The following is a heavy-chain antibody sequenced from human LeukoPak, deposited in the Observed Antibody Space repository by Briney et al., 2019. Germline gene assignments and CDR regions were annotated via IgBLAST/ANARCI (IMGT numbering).Heavy chain of an antibody. CDR3: AKDPHPYGSGLFYYFDY. J-gene: IGHJ4*02. D-gene: IGHD3-10*01. CDR1: GFTFSSYG. V-gene: IGHV3-30*02. CDR2: IPYDGSNK. Sequence: GGSLRLSCAASGFTFSSYGRHWVRQAPGKGLEWVAFIPYDGSNKYYADSVKGRFTISRDNSKNTLYLQMNSLRAEDTAVYYCAKDPHPYGSGLFYYFDYWGQGTLVTVSS.